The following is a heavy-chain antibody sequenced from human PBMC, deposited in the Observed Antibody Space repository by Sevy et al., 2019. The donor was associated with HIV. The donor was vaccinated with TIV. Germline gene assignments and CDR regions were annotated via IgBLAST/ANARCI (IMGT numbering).Heavy chain of an antibody. CDR1: GFTFISYA. Sequence: GGSLRLSCAASGFTFISYAMHWVRQAPGKGLEWVAVISHDGSNKYYADSVKGRFTISRDNSKNTLYLQMTSLRAEDTAVYYCARDGDIVVVVGASAIFDYWGQGILVTVSS. D-gene: IGHD2-15*01. CDR3: ARDGDIVVVVGASAIFDY. J-gene: IGHJ4*02. CDR2: ISHDGSNK. V-gene: IGHV3-30*04.